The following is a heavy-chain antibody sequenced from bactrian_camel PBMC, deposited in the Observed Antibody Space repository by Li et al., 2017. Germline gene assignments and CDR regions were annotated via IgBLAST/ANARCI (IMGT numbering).Heavy chain of an antibody. J-gene: IGHJ4*01. CDR3: VADTRGTRLHTWDSPSRYNI. V-gene: IGHV3S54*01. D-gene: IGHD1*01. Sequence: HVQLVESGGDSVQAGGSLRLSCVASGYTYRLGWFRQAPGKEREVVAVITTGAGRTYYADSVKDRFIISLDNAENTLYLQMNNLTPEDTATYYCVADTRGTRLHTWDSPSRYNIWGDGTQVTV. CDR2: ITTGAGRT. CDR1: GYTYR.